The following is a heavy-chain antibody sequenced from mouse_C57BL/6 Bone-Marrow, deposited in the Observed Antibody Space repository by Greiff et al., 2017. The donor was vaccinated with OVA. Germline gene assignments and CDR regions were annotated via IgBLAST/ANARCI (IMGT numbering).Heavy chain of an antibody. V-gene: IGHV1-55*01. CDR3: ERERVITTVVAHWYFDV. CDR1: GYTFTSYW. CDR2: ISPGSGST. Sequence: QVQLQQPGAELVKPGASVKMSCKASGYTFTSYWITWVKQRPGQGLEWIGDISPGSGSTNYNEKFKSKATLTVDTSSSTAYMQLSSLTSEDSAVYDGERERVITTVVAHWYFDVWGTGTTVTVSS. D-gene: IGHD1-1*01. J-gene: IGHJ1*03.